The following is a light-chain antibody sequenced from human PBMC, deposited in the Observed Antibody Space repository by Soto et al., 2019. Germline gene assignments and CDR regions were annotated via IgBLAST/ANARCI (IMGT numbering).Light chain of an antibody. Sequence: EIVLPQSPATLSLSPGERATLSCRASQSVGSYLAWYQQKPGQAPRLLIYAASTRATGIPARFSGSGSGTDFTLTISSLEPENFALYFCQQRTNWPPVTFGGGTKVEIK. CDR3: QQRTNWPPVT. CDR2: AAS. CDR1: QSVGSY. V-gene: IGKV3-11*01. J-gene: IGKJ4*01.